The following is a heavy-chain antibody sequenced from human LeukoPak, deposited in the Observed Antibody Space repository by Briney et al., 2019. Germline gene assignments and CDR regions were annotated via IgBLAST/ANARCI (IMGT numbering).Heavy chain of an antibody. CDR2: IFSGGTT. CDR1: GVTVGSSF. Sequence: GSLRLSCAASGVTVGSSFMTWVRPAPGKGLEWVSVIFSGGTTYYTDSVKGRFTISRDNSKNTLYLQLNSLRAEDTAVYYCAKTGGPWDWGQGTLVTVSS. V-gene: IGHV3-53*01. D-gene: IGHD7-27*01. J-gene: IGHJ4*02. CDR3: AKTGGPWD.